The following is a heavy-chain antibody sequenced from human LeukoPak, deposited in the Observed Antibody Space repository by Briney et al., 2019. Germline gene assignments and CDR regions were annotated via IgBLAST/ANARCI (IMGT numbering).Heavy chain of an antibody. D-gene: IGHD1-7*01. V-gene: IGHV1-69*06. Sequence: SVKVSCKASGGTFSSYAISWVRQAPGQGLEWMGGIIPIFGTANYAQKFPGRVTISADTSTSTAYMELCSLRAEDTAVYYCVRGRQVPGTWYWGQETLVTVSS. CDR3: VRGRQVPGTWY. CDR1: GGTFSSYA. J-gene: IGHJ4*02. CDR2: IIPIFGTA.